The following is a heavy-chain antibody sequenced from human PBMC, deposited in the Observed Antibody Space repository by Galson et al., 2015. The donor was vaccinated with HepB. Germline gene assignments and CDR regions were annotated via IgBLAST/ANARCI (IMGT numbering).Heavy chain of an antibody. J-gene: IGHJ6*02. CDR3: ARGSRYQLLDYYYYGMDV. Sequence: SVKVSCKASGGTFSSYAISWVRQAPGQGLEWMGGIIPIFGTANYAQKFQGRVTITADESTSTAYMELSSLRSEDTAVYYCARGSRYQLLDYYYYGMDVWGQGTTVTVSS. V-gene: IGHV1-69*13. CDR1: GGTFSSYA. CDR2: IIPIFGTA. D-gene: IGHD2-2*01.